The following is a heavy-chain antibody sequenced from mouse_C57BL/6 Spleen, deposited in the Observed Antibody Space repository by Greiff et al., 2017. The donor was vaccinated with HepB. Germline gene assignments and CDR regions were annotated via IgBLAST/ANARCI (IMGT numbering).Heavy chain of an antibody. V-gene: IGHV5-17*01. J-gene: IGHJ1*03. CDR3: ARPVNWDDNWYFDV. Sequence: EVKLVESGGGLVKPGGSLKLSCAASGFTFSDYGMHWVRQAPEKGLEWVAYISSGSSTIYYADTVKGRFTISRDNAKNTLFLQMTSLRSEDTAMYYCARPVNWDDNWYFDVWGTGTTVTVSS. D-gene: IGHD4-1*02. CDR1: GFTFSDYG. CDR2: ISSGSSTI.